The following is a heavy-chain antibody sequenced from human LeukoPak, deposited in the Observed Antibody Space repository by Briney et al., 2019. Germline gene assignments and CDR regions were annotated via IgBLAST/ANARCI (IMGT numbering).Heavy chain of an antibody. CDR3: ARGSGGSYYSVFDY. CDR1: GFTFSSYA. Sequence: GGSLRLSCAASGFTFSSYAMHWVRQAPGKGLEWVAVISYDGSNKYYADSVKGRFTISRDNAKNSLYLQMNSLRAEDTAVYYCARGSGGSYYSVFDYWGQGTLVTVSS. J-gene: IGHJ4*02. D-gene: IGHD1-26*01. CDR2: ISYDGSNK. V-gene: IGHV3-30-3*01.